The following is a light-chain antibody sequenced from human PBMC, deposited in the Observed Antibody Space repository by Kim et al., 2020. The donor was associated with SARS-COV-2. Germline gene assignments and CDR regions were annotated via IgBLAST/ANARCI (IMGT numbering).Light chain of an antibody. Sequence: SYELTQPPSVSVAPGKRARITCGGNNIGNKGVHWYQQKPGQAPVLVIYFDSDRPSGIPERFSGSNSGNTATLTISRVEAGDEADYYCQVWDSISDHWVFGGGTKLTVL. CDR3: QVWDSISDHWV. CDR2: FDS. J-gene: IGLJ3*02. CDR1: NIGNKG. V-gene: IGLV3-21*04.